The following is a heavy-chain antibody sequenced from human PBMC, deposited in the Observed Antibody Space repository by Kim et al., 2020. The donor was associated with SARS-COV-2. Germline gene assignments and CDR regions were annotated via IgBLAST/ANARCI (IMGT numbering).Heavy chain of an antibody. J-gene: IGHJ6*02. V-gene: IGHV4-59*08. Sequence: LNSRVTVSVATSKNQFSLKLSSVTAADTAVYYCARLTQQLDSYYYCGMDVWGQGTPVTVSS. CDR3: ARLTQQLDSYYYCGMDV. D-gene: IGHD6-13*01.